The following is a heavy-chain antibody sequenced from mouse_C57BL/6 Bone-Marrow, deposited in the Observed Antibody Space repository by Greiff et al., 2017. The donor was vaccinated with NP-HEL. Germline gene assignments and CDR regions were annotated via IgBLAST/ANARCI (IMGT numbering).Heavy chain of an antibody. CDR2: IYPGSGNT. CDR1: GYTFTDYY. D-gene: IGHD2-3*01. Sequence: QVQLKESGAELVRPGASVKLSCKASGYTFTDYYINWVKQRPGQGLEWIARIYPGSGNTYYNEKFKGKATLTAEKSSSTAYMQLSSLTSEDSAVYFCARGGYYDYWGQGTTLTVSS. V-gene: IGHV1-76*01. J-gene: IGHJ2*01. CDR3: ARGGYYDY.